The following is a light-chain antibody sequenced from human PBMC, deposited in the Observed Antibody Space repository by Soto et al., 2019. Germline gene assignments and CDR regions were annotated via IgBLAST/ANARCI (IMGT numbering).Light chain of an antibody. J-gene: IGLJ3*02. CDR1: SSDVGGYNY. CDR3: SSYTSSSTLV. Sequence: QSVLTQPASVSGSRGQSITISCTGTSSDVGGYNYVSWCQQHPGKAPKLMIYEVSNRPSGVSNRFSGSKSGNTASLTISGLQAEDEADYYCSSYTSSSTLVFGGGTKLTVL. V-gene: IGLV2-14*01. CDR2: EVS.